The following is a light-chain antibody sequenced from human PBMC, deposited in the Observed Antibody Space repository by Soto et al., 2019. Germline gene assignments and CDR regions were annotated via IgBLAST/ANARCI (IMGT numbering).Light chain of an antibody. CDR3: QQYENLPT. CDR1: QNINNY. J-gene: IGKJ5*01. Sequence: IQITHTPSSLSASVGYRVTLTCQASQNINNYLNWYQQKPGRAPKLLIYDASNLEAGVPSRFRGSGSGTDFTFTISRLQPEDIATYYCQQYENLPTFGQGTRLEIK. V-gene: IGKV1-33*01. CDR2: DAS.